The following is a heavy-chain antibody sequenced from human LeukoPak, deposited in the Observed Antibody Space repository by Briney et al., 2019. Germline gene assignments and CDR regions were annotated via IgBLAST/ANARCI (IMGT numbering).Heavy chain of an antibody. D-gene: IGHD5-18*01. J-gene: IGHJ4*02. Sequence: GGSLRLSCAASGFTFSSYAMSWVRQAPGKGLEWVSVISGSGGSTYYVDSVRGRFTISRDNSKNTLYLQMNSLRAEDTAVYYCAKTLGYNYGYVENWGQGTLVTVSS. CDR2: ISGSGGST. V-gene: IGHV3-23*01. CDR3: AKTLGYNYGYVEN. CDR1: GFTFSSYA.